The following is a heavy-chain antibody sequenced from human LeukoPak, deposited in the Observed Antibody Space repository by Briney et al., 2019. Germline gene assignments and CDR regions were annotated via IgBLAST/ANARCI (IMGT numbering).Heavy chain of an antibody. Sequence: GGSLRLSCAASGFTFSSYGMHWVRQAPGKGLEWVAVISYDGSNKYYADSVKGRFTISRDNSKNTLYLQMNSLRAEDTAVYYCAKESGIVVVPAAIYNWFDPWGQGTLVTVSS. CDR1: GFTFSSYG. J-gene: IGHJ5*02. CDR2: ISYDGSNK. D-gene: IGHD2-2*02. CDR3: AKESGIVVVPAAIYNWFDP. V-gene: IGHV3-30*18.